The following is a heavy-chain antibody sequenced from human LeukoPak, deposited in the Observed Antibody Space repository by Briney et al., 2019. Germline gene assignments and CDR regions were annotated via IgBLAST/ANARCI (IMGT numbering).Heavy chain of an antibody. CDR2: ISAYNGNT. CDR1: GYTFTSYG. Sequence: ASVKVSCKASGYTFTSYGISWVRQAPGQGLEWMGWISAYNGNTNYAQKLQGRVTMTTDTSTSTAYMELRSLRSDDTAVYYCARDHDRGTLHLRVVVETRTTESDGAFDIWGQGTMVTVSS. CDR3: ARDHDRGTLHLRVVVETRTTESDGAFDI. D-gene: IGHD2-15*01. J-gene: IGHJ3*02. V-gene: IGHV1-18*01.